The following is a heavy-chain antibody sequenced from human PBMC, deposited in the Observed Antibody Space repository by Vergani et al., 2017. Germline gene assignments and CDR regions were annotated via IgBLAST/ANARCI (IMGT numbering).Heavy chain of an antibody. CDR3: ARRSSSYYFDI. CDR2: INDNGYT. D-gene: IGHD3-22*01. J-gene: IGHJ5*02. V-gene: IGHV4-34*01. CDR1: GESFSGHY. Sequence: QVHLQQWGTGLLKPSETLSLTCEVQGESFSGHYWSWIRQPPGKGLEWIGEINDNGYTNYNPLFESRVIVSADTSKNQFSLKLMSVTAADTAMYYCARRSSSYYFDIWGQGVLITVSS.